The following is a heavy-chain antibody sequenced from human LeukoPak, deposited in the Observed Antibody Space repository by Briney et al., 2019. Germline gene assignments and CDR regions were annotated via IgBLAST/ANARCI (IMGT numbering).Heavy chain of an antibody. CDR1: GFTFSAYG. CDR3: AKELTRPNRPVAGLNY. Sequence: QPGESLRLSCAASGFTFSAYGMHWVRQAPGKGLEWVAIISYDGSNKYYPDSVKGRFTISRDDSKNTLYLQMNSLRTEDTAVYYCAKELTRPNRPVAGLNYWGQGTLVTVSS. V-gene: IGHV3-30*18. CDR2: ISYDGSNK. J-gene: IGHJ4*02. D-gene: IGHD6-19*01.